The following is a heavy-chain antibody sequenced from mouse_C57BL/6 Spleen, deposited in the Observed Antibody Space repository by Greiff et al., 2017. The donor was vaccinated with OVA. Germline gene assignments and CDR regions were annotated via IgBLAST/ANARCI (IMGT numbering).Heavy chain of an antibody. CDR1: GYTFTSYD. J-gene: IGHJ4*01. CDR3: ARRDYDYDGDYYAMDY. CDR2: IYPRDGST. Sequence: QVQLKESGPELVKPGASVKLSCKASGYTFTSYDINWVKQRPGQGLEWIGWIYPRDGSTKYNEKFKGKATLTVDTSSSTAYMELHSLTSEDSAVYFCARRDYDYDGDYYAMDYWGQGTSVTVSS. V-gene: IGHV1-85*01. D-gene: IGHD2-4*01.